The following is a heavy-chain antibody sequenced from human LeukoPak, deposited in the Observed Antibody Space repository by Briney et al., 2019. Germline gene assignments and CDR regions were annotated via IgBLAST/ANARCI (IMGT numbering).Heavy chain of an antibody. V-gene: IGHV4-34*01. CDR1: GGSFSGYY. J-gene: IGHJ3*01. D-gene: IGHD3-22*01. CDR3: ARAPYLSSGS. Sequence: PSETLSLTCAVYGGSFSGYYWSWIRQPPGKGLEWIGEINDSGGTNYNPYLKSRVTISLDTPKNQFSLELTSMTAADTAVYYCARAPYLSSGSWGQGILVAVSS. CDR2: INDSGGT.